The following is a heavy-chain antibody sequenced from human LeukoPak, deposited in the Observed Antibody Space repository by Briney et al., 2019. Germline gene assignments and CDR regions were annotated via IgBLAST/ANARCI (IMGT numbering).Heavy chain of an antibody. D-gene: IGHD3-22*01. Sequence: ASVKVSCKVSGYSLTELSMHWVRQAPGKGLEWMGGFDPEDGKTIYAQKFQGRVTMTEDTSTDTAYMELSSLRSEDTAVYYCARGLDYYDSSGYYYGDWFDPWGQGTLVTVSS. CDR2: FDPEDGKT. CDR1: GYSLTELS. CDR3: ARGLDYYDSSGYYYGDWFDP. J-gene: IGHJ5*02. V-gene: IGHV1-24*01.